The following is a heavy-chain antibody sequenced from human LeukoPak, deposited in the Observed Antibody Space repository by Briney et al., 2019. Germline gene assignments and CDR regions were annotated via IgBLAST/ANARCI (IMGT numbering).Heavy chain of an antibody. D-gene: IGHD3-22*01. J-gene: IGHJ4*02. CDR3: AKDPAHYRVWDYYETIGLSY. CDR2: ISSSSSTI. V-gene: IGHV3-48*01. Sequence: TGGSLRLSCAVSGFTFSSYAMHWVRQAPGKGLEWVSYISSSSSTIYYADSVKGRFTISRDNSKNTLNLQMNSLRAEDTAVYYCAKDPAHYRVWDYYETIGLSYWGQGTLVTVSS. CDR1: GFTFSSYA.